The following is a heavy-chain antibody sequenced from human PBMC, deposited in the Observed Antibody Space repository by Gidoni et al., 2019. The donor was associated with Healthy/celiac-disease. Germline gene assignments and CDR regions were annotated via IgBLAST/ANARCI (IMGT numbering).Heavy chain of an antibody. CDR2: IYLSGST. CDR3: ASWPRGRYYDSSGYHYYFDY. D-gene: IGHD3-22*01. J-gene: IGHJ4*02. Sequence: QVQLQESRPGLVKPSGTLSLTCAVSAGPISRSNSWRSVRQPPGKGLEWIGEIYLSGSTNYNQSLKSRVTISVDKSKNQFSLKLSSVTAADTAVYYCASWPRGRYYDSSGYHYYFDYWGQGTLVTVSS. CDR1: AGPISRSNS. V-gene: IGHV4-4*02.